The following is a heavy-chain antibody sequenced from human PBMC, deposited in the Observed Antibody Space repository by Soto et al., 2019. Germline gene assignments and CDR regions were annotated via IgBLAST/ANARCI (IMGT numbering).Heavy chain of an antibody. CDR3: ARDYYGSGSPPLGY. J-gene: IGHJ4*02. D-gene: IGHD3-10*01. V-gene: IGHV4-59*01. CDR2: IYYSWST. Sequence: SETLSLTCTVSGRSISSYYWSWFLQPPGKGLDWIGYIYYSWSTNYNPSLKRRVTRSVDTSKTQFTLKLSSVTAADTAVYYCARDYYGSGSPPLGYWGQGTLVTVSS. CDR1: GRSISSYY.